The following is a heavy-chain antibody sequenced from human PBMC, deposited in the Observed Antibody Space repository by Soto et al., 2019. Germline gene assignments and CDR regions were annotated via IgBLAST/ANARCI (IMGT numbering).Heavy chain of an antibody. J-gene: IGHJ4*02. CDR3: AKGGPFYSSSSLDY. Sequence: GGSLRLSCAASGFTFSSYGMHWVRQAPGKGLEWVAVISYDGSNKYYADSVKGRFTISRDNSKNTLYLQMNSLRAEDTAVYYCAKGGPFYSSSSLDYWGQGTLVTVSS. D-gene: IGHD6-6*01. CDR1: GFTFSSYG. V-gene: IGHV3-30*18. CDR2: ISYDGSNK.